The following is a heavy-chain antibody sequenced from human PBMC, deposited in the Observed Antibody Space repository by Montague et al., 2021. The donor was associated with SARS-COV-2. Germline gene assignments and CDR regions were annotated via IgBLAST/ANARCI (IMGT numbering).Heavy chain of an antibody. V-gene: IGHV4-39*07. CDR2: IHYSGT. D-gene: IGHD6-13*01. Sequence: SETLSLTCTVSGGSISDSNYLWGWIRQPPGKGREGIGYIHYSGTYYNPSLRSRITISRNLSENRFSLRLRSVTAAETALCCCGGALRSDSGTGSNFDSWGQGTLVAVSS. CDR1: GGSISDSNYL. J-gene: IGHJ4*02. CDR3: GGALRSDSGTGSNFDS.